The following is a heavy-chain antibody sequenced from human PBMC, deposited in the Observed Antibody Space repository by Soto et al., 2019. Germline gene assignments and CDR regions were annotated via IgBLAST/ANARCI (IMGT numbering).Heavy chain of an antibody. V-gene: IGHV3-11*06. Sequence: LRLSCAASGFTFSDYYMSWIRQAPGKGLEWVSYISSSSSYTNYADSVKGRFTISRDNAKNSLYLQMNSLRAEDTAVYYCNVWGSSTNWFDAWGQGTLVTVSS. CDR1: GFTFSDYY. CDR3: NVWGSSTNWFDA. D-gene: IGHD3-16*01. J-gene: IGHJ5*02. CDR2: ISSSSSYT.